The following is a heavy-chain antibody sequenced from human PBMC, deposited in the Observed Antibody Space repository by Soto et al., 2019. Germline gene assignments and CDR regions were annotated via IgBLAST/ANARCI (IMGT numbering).Heavy chain of an antibody. CDR3: GRHSGGATTGIDH. CDR1: GYTFTYYW. CDR2: TYPFDSDT. V-gene: IGHV5-51*01. D-gene: IGHD1-26*01. Sequence: LGESLKISCEGSGYTFTYYWIGWVRQMPGKGLEWMGVTYPFDSDTRYSPSFQGRVTISAVQSTNTAYLELSRLQASDTAIYYCGRHSGGATTGIDHWGQGTLVTVSS. J-gene: IGHJ4*01.